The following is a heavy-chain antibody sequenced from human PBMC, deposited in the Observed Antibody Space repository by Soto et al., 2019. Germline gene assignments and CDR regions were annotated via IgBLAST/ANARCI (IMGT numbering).Heavy chain of an antibody. CDR2: IYYSGST. Sequence: QLQLQESGPGLVKPSETLSLTCTVSGGSISSSSYYWGWIRQPPGKGLEWIGSIYYSGSTYYNPSLKSRVTISVDTCKNQSALKLSSVTAADTAVYYCVRIVGQYQLLSYYYYYMDVWCKGTTVTVSS. J-gene: IGHJ6*03. CDR1: GGSISSSSYY. V-gene: IGHV4-39*01. CDR3: VRIVGQYQLLSYYYYYMDV. D-gene: IGHD2-2*01.